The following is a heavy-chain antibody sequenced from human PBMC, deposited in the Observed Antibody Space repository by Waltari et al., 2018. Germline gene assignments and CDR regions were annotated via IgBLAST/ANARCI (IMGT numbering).Heavy chain of an antibody. Sequence: QVQLVQSGAEVKKPGASVKVSCKASGYTFTGYYMHWVRQAPGQGLEWMGRINPNSGGTNYAQKFQGRVTMTRDTSISTAYMELSRLRSDDTAVYYCVRGGRGYDTRSHYMDVWGKGTTVTVSS. D-gene: IGHD3-22*01. CDR1: GYTFTGYY. CDR2: INPNSGGT. J-gene: IGHJ6*03. V-gene: IGHV1-2*06. CDR3: VRGGRGYDTRSHYMDV.